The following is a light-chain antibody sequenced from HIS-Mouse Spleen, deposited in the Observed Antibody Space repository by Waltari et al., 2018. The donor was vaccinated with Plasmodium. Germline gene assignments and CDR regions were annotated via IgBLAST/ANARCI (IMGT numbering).Light chain of an antibody. CDR2: DAS. Sequence: SYVLTQPPSVSVAPGQTARITCGGNNIGSKSVHWYQQKPGQAPVLVVYDASDRPSGIRERFSGANSGNTATLTISRVEAGDEADYYCQVWDSSSDHYVFGTGTKVTVL. V-gene: IGLV3-21*02. J-gene: IGLJ1*01. CDR3: QVWDSSSDHYV. CDR1: NIGSKS.